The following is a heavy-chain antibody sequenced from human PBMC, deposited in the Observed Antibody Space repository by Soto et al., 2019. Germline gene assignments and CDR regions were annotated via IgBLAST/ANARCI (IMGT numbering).Heavy chain of an antibody. Sequence: SETLSLTCTVSGDSISTFYWGWMRQSPGKELEWIGYVYYTGSTNYNPSLKSRVTISVDRSKNQFSLKSTSANAADTAVYYCARGRTVRNYADDSSDYFYFFDYWGQGTQVTVSS. CDR3: ARGRTVRNYADDSSDYFYFFDY. D-gene: IGHD3-22*01. J-gene: IGHJ4*02. CDR2: VYYTGST. V-gene: IGHV4-59*01. CDR1: GDSISTFY.